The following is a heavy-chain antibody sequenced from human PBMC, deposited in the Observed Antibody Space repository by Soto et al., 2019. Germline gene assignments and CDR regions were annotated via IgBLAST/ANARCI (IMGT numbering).Heavy chain of an antibody. Sequence: QVQLQESGPGLVKPSETLSLTCTVSGGSISSYYWSWIRQPTGKGLEWIGYIYYSGSTNYNPSLKSRVTISVDTSKNQFSLKLSSVTAADTAVYYCARAMRGSYLRYFDYWGQGTLVTVSS. D-gene: IGHD1-26*01. V-gene: IGHV4-59*01. CDR3: ARAMRGSYLRYFDY. CDR1: GGSISSYY. J-gene: IGHJ4*02. CDR2: IYYSGST.